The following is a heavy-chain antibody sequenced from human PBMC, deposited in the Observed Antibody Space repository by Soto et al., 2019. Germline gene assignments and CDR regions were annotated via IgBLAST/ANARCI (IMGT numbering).Heavy chain of an antibody. J-gene: IGHJ4*02. D-gene: IGHD6-6*01. CDR2: IYCDDDK. CDR3: AHSRYSRSSFDY. V-gene: IGHV2-5*02. Sequence: GPTLVNPTQTLTLTCTFSGFSLTSNDVGVGWIRQPPGKALEWLALIYCDDDKRYSPSLKSRLTITKDTSKNQVVLRMTNMDPVDTATYYCAHSRYSRSSFDYWGQGTLVTVSS. CDR1: GFSLTSNDVG.